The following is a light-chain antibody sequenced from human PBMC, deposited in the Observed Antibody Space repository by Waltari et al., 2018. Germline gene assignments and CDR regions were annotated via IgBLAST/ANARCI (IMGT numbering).Light chain of an antibody. CDR3: NSYAGSNTWV. CDR1: SSDIGYYNA. CDR2: EVT. V-gene: IGLV2-11*01. J-gene: IGLJ2*01. Sequence: QAAPTQPPSVSGSPGQSVTISCTGTSSDIGYYNAVSWYQQLPGKAPKLLIFEVTKRPSGVSDRFSGSKSDNTASLTISGLQADDEADYYCNSYAGSNTWVFGGGTRLTVL.